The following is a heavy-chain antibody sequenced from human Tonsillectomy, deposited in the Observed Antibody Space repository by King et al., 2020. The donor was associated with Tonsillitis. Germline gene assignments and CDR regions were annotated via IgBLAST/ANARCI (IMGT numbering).Heavy chain of an antibody. J-gene: IGHJ6*02. Sequence: VQLVESGGGLVQPGGSLRLSCSASGFTFSSYAMHWVRQAPGKGLEYVSAISSNGGSTYYADSVKGRFTITRDNSKNTLYLQMSSLRAEDTAVYYCVKASGSGLLDTTDYYYYGMDVWGQGTTVTVSS. CDR3: VKASGSGLLDTTDYYYYGMDV. D-gene: IGHD3-10*01. CDR1: GFTFSSYA. V-gene: IGHV3-64D*06. CDR2: ISSNGGST.